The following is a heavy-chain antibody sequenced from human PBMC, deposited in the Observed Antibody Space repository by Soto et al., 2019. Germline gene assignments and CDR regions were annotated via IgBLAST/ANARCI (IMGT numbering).Heavy chain of an antibody. CDR1: GGSISSCNW. Sequence: PSETLSLTCAVSGGSISSCNWWSWVRQPPGKGLEWIGYIYYSGSTNYNPSLKSRVTISVDTSKNQFSLKLSSVTAADTAVYYCARDSPLYGSGSDYYYYMDVWGKGTTVTVSS. D-gene: IGHD3-10*01. CDR2: IYYSGST. CDR3: ARDSPLYGSGSDYYYYMDV. V-gene: IGHV4-4*02. J-gene: IGHJ6*03.